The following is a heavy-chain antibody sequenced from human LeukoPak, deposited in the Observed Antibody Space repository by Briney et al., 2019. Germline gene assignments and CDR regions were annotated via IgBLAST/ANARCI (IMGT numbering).Heavy chain of an antibody. Sequence: GASVKISCKASVDTFRSYAISWVRQAPGQGLEWMGGIIPIFGTANYAQKFQGRVTITADESTSTAYMELSSLRSEDTAVYYCAIWRYCGGDCYSDEYYFDYWGQGTLVTVSS. CDR1: VDTFRSYA. J-gene: IGHJ4*02. CDR3: AIWRYCGGDCYSDEYYFDY. V-gene: IGHV1-69*13. CDR2: IIPIFGTA. D-gene: IGHD2-21*02.